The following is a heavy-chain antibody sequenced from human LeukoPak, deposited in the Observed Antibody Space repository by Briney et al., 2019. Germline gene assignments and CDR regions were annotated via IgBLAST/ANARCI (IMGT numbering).Heavy chain of an antibody. CDR3: ARKGVRGVIGY. CDR2: IYYSGST. Sequence: SETLSLTCTVSGGSISSSSYYWGWIRQPPGKGLEWIGSIYYSGSTYYNPSLKSRVTISVDTSKNQFSLKLSSVTAADTAVYDCARKGVRGVIGYWGQGTLVTVSS. CDR1: GGSISSSSYY. V-gene: IGHV4-39*01. J-gene: IGHJ4*02. D-gene: IGHD3-10*01.